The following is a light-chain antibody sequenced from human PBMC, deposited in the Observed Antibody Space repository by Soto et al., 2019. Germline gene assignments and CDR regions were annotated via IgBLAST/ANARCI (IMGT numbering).Light chain of an antibody. CDR2: DVS. V-gene: IGLV2-14*03. J-gene: IGLJ2*01. Sequence: QSALTQPASVSGSPGQSITISCTGTSTDIGTYTYVSWFQHHPGKPAKLIIFDVSNRPSGISDRFSGFKSANTAYLTIAGVQPEDEAYYHCSSYTTIRTVVFGGGTKLTVL. CDR1: STDIGTYTY. CDR3: SSYTTIRTVV.